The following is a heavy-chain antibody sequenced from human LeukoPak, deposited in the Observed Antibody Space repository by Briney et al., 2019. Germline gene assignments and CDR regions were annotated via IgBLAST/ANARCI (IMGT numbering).Heavy chain of an antibody. Sequence: GGSLRLSCAASGFTVSSNYMSWVRQAPGKGLEWVSFIYSGGSTYYADSVKGRFIISGDNSKNTLYLQMNSLRAEDTAVYYCAKERLSGYCNWFDPWGQGTLVTVSS. J-gene: IGHJ5*02. CDR1: GFTVSSNY. V-gene: IGHV3-66*01. D-gene: IGHD3-22*01. CDR3: AKERLSGYCNWFDP. CDR2: IYSGGST.